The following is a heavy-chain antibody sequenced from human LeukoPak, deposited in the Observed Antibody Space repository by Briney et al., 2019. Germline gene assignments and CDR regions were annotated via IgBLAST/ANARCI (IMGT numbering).Heavy chain of an antibody. V-gene: IGHV3-33*01. CDR1: GFTFSTYG. J-gene: IGHJ4*02. CDR2: IWPDGSNK. CDR3: ARASGPFDY. Sequence: PGRSLRLSCATSGFTFSTYGIHWVRQAPGKGLEWVAVIWPDGSNKYYADSVKGRFTISRDNSKNTLHLQMNSLRAEDTAVYYCARASGPFDYWGQGTLVTVSS. D-gene: IGHD1-26*01.